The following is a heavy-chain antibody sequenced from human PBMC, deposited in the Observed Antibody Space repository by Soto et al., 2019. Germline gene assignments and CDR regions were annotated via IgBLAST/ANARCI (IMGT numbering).Heavy chain of an antibody. J-gene: IGHJ4*02. Sequence: SETLSLTCTVSGGFISSSTYYWGWIRQPPGRGLEWIGNIYYSGSTYYNPSLKSRVTISVDTSKNHFSLSLTSVTAADTAAYYCATDYGDYYFDSWGQGTLVTVSS. D-gene: IGHD4-17*01. CDR2: IYYSGST. CDR3: ATDYGDYYFDS. CDR1: GGFISSSTYY. V-gene: IGHV4-39*02.